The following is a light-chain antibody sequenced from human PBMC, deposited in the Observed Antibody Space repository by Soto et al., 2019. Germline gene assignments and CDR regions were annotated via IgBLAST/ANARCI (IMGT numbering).Light chain of an antibody. V-gene: IGLV2-14*03. CDR2: DVS. CDR3: SSYTSMNTVS. Sequence: QSALTQPASVSGSPGQSITISCTGTSSDVGGYDYVSWYQHHPGRAPRLIIYDVSDRPSGVSNRFSGSKSGNTASLTISGPQAEDEADYYCSSYTSMNTVSFGGGTKVTVL. CDR1: SSDVGGYDY. J-gene: IGLJ2*01.